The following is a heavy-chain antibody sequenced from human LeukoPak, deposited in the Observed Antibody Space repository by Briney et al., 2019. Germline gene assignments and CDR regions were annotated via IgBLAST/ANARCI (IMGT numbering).Heavy chain of an antibody. J-gene: IGHJ4*02. CDR1: GGTFNSYA. V-gene: IGHV1-69*05. CDR2: IIPIFGTT. CDR3: ARKGVATLDY. D-gene: IGHD5-12*01. Sequence: GSSVKVSCKASGGTFNSYAISWVRQAPGQGLEWMGGIIPIFGTTNYARKFQGRVTITRNTSISTAYMELSSLRSEDTAVYYCARKGVATLDYWGQGTLVTVSS.